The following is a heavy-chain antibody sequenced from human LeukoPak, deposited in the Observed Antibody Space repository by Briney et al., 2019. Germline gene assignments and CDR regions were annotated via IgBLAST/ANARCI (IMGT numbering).Heavy chain of an antibody. D-gene: IGHD5-18*01. Sequence: SETLSLTCTVSGGSISSYYWNWIRQPPGKGLEWIGSISYSGSTNYNPSLESRVTISVDTSKNQISLKLSSVTAADTTVYYCARAPERWYSYGSYTYYYMDVWGKGATVTVSS. V-gene: IGHV4-59*01. J-gene: IGHJ6*03. CDR2: ISYSGST. CDR3: ARAPERWYSYGSYTYYYMDV. CDR1: GGSISSYY.